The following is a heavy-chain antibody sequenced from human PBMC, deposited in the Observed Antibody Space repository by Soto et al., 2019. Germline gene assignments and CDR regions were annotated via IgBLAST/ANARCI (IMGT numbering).Heavy chain of an antibody. CDR2: IIPIFGTA. J-gene: IGHJ6*02. CDR3: ASHTAMDYYYGMDV. CDR1: GGTFNSYA. D-gene: IGHD5-18*01. Sequence: GASVKVSCKASGGTFNSYAVNWVRQAPGQGLEWMGGIIPIFGTANYAQKFQGRVTITADESTSTAYMELSSLRSEDTAVYYCASHTAMDYYYGMDVWGQGTTVTVSS. V-gene: IGHV1-69*13.